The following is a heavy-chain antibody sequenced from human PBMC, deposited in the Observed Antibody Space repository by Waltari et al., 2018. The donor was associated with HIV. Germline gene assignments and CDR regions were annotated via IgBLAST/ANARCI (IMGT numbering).Heavy chain of an antibody. CDR2: INPDGNTI. J-gene: IGHJ4*02. V-gene: IGHV3-74*01. Sequence: EVQLVQSGGGLVQPGGARRLSCADSVFSASRYWMHWVRQMPGQGLVWVSRINPDGNTINYADSVRGRFTISRDYAKNTLYLQMNSLRDEDTAMYYCVKDMFGEYDYWGQGTLVTVSS. CDR1: VFSASRYW. D-gene: IGHD3-10*02. CDR3: VKDMFGEYDY.